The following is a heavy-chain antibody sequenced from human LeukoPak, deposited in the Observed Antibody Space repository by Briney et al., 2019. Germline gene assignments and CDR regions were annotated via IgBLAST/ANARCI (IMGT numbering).Heavy chain of an antibody. Sequence: GGSLRLSCAASGFTFSSYAMSWVRQAPGKGLEWVSAISGSGGSTYYADSVKGRFTISRDNSKNTLYLQMNSLRAEDTAVYYCAKDPLAGSGYDFPGDFDYWGQGTLVTVSS. CDR3: AKDPLAGSGYDFPGDFDY. CDR2: ISGSGGST. D-gene: IGHD5-12*01. J-gene: IGHJ4*02. V-gene: IGHV3-23*01. CDR1: GFTFSSYA.